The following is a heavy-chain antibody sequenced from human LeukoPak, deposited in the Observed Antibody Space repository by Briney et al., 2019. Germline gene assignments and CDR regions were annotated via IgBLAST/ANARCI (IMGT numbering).Heavy chain of an antibody. CDR1: GYTFTSYA. J-gene: IGHJ3*02. V-gene: IGHV1-3*01. D-gene: IGHD6-6*01. Sequence: ASVKVSCKASGYTFTSYAMHWVRQAPGQRLEWMGWINAGNGNTKYSQKFQGRVTMTRSASINTAYMELSNLRSEDTAVYYCARGVGSSSLLAFDIWGQGTMVTVSS. CDR3: ARGVGSSSLLAFDI. CDR2: INAGNGNT.